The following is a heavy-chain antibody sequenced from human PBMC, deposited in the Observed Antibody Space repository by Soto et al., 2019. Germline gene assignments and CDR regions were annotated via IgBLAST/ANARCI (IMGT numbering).Heavy chain of an antibody. CDR2: IYYSGST. CDR1: GGFINNYY. CDR3: ARHRGQYQLSSLTY. V-gene: IGHV4-59*08. J-gene: IGHJ4*02. Sequence: SETLSLTCTVSGGFINNYYWSWIRQPQGKGLEWIGYIYYSGSTNYNPSLKSRVTISVDTSKNQFSLNLDSVTAADTAVYYCARHRGQYQLSSLTYWGQGALVTVSS. D-gene: IGHD2-2*01.